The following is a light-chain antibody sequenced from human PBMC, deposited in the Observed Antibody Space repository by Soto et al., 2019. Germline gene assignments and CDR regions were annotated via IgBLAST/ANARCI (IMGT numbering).Light chain of an antibody. CDR3: QSYDSSLSGVV. CDR1: SSNIGAGYD. Sequence: QSVLTQPPSVSGAPGQRVTISCTGSSSNIGAGYDVPWYQQLPGTAPKLLIYGNTNRPSGVPDRFSASKSPTSASLAITGLQAEDEADYYCQSYDSSLSGVVFGRGTKLTVL. V-gene: IGLV1-40*01. CDR2: GNT. J-gene: IGLJ2*01.